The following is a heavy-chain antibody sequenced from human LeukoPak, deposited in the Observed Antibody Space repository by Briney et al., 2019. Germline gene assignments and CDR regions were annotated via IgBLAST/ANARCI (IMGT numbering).Heavy chain of an antibody. Sequence: GGSLRLSCEASGFTFSAYSMNWVRQAPGKGLEWVSYITSTSNIIHYADSVKGRFTISRDNAKNSLYLQMNSLRVEDTAVYYCASTWRVDYWGQGILVTVSS. CDR3: ASTWRVDY. J-gene: IGHJ4*02. CDR2: ITSTSNII. CDR1: GFTFSAYS. V-gene: IGHV3-48*04. D-gene: IGHD3-3*01.